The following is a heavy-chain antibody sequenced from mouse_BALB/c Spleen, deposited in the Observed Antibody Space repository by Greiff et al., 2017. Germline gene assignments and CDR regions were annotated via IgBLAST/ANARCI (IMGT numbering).Heavy chain of an antibody. CDR1: GFNIKDYY. J-gene: IGHJ2*01. V-gene: IGHV14-4*02. Sequence: VQLQQSGAELVRPGASVKLSCTASGFNIKDYYMHWVKQRPEQGLEWIGWIDPENGDTEYAPKFQGKATMTADTSSNTAYLQLSSLTSEDTAVYYCSAWEDNYCAFDYWGQGTTLTVSS. D-gene: IGHD1-3*01. CDR3: SAWEDNYCAFDY. CDR2: IDPENGDT.